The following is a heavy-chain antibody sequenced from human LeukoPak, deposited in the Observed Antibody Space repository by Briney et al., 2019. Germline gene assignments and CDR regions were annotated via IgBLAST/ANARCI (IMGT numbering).Heavy chain of an antibody. V-gene: IGHV4-34*01. CDR1: GGSFSGYY. J-gene: IGHJ4*02. CDR3: AICIMIFGVVISRPLDY. Sequence: KPSETQSLTCAVYGGSFSGYYWSWIRQPPGKGLEWIGEINHSGSTNYNPSLKRRVTISVDTSKKQSSLKRRCVTAAATAVYYCAICIMIFGVVISRPLDYWGQGTLVTVSS. D-gene: IGHD3-3*01. CDR2: INHSGST.